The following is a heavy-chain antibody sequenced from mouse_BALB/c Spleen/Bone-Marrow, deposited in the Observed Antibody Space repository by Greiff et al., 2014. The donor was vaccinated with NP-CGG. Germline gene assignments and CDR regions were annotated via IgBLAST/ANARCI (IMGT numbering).Heavy chain of an antibody. CDR1: GFNIKDYY. Sequence: VQLQQSGAELVRSGASVKLSCTASGFNIKDYYMHWVKQRPEQGLEWIGWIDPENGDTEYAPKFQGKATMTADTSSNTAYLQLSSLTSEDTAVYYCNGNYYAMDYWGQGTLVTVSS. V-gene: IGHV14-4*02. CDR2: IDPENGDT. D-gene: IGHD2-1*01. CDR3: NGNYYAMDY. J-gene: IGHJ4*01.